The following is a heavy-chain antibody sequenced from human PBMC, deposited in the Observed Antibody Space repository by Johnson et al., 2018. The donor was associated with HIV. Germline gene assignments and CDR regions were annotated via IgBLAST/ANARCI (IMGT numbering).Heavy chain of an antibody. Sequence: EVQLVESGGGLVQPGGSLRLSCAASGFTFSSYWMSWVRQAPGKGLEWVANIKQDGSEKYYVDSVKGRFTISRDNAKKSLYLQMNSRRAEDTAVYYCARELRIAARGLAFDIWGRGTMVTVSS. D-gene: IGHD6-6*01. CDR2: IKQDGSEK. J-gene: IGHJ3*02. V-gene: IGHV3-7*05. CDR1: GFTFSSYW. CDR3: ARELRIAARGLAFDI.